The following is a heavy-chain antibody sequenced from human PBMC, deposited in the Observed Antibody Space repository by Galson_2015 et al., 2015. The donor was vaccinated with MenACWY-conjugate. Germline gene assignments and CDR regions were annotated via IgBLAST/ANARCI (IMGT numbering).Heavy chain of an antibody. CDR3: AKDGLLGLVILGYVDN. CDR2: IRGSDT. Sequence: SLRLSCAASGFTFSSYTMSWVRQAPGKGLEWVSTIRGSDTYYADSVKGRFTISRDNSKNTMYLQMNSLRTEDTAIYYCAKDGLLGLVILGYVDNWGQGTLVTVSS. CDR1: GFTFSSYT. D-gene: IGHD3/OR15-3a*01. V-gene: IGHV3-23*01. J-gene: IGHJ4*02.